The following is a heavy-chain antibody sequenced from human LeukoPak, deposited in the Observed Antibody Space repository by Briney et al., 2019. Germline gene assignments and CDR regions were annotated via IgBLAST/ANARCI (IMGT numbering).Heavy chain of an antibody. Sequence: ASVKVSCKASGYTFISYAISWVRQAPGQGLEWMGWISAYNGNTNYAQKLQGRVTMTTDTSTSTAYMELRSLRSDDTAVYYCAGNPRYCSGGSCYEAGSPNWFDPWGQGTLVTVSS. CDR1: GYTFISYA. D-gene: IGHD2-15*01. V-gene: IGHV1-18*01. J-gene: IGHJ5*02. CDR3: AGNPRYCSGGSCYEAGSPNWFDP. CDR2: ISAYNGNT.